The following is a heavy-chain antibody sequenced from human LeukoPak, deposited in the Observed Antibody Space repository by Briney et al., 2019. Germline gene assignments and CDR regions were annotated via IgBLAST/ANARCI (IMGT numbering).Heavy chain of an antibody. Sequence: SETLSLTCTVSGGSISRYYWSWIRQPPGKGLEWIGYIYYSGSTNYNPSPKSRVTISVETSKNQFSLKLSSVTAADTAVYYCARGPLPGYYYYGMDVWGQGTTATVSS. CDR1: GGSISRYY. CDR3: ARGPLPGYYYYGMDV. CDR2: IYYSGST. J-gene: IGHJ6*02. V-gene: IGHV4-59*01.